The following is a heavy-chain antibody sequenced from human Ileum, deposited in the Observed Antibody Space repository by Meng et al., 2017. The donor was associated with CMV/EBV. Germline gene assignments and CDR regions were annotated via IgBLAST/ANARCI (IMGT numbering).Heavy chain of an antibody. CDR3: AHRTTVTSVDY. Sequence: CTFSGFSLNTNGVVVGWVRQPPGKALEWLGFIYWNGDERYSPSLRSRLTITMDTSKNQVVLIMTNMDPVDTATYYCAHRTTVTSVDYWGPGTLVTVSS. J-gene: IGHJ4*02. V-gene: IGHV2-5*01. D-gene: IGHD4-11*01. CDR1: GFSLNTNGVV. CDR2: IYWNGDE.